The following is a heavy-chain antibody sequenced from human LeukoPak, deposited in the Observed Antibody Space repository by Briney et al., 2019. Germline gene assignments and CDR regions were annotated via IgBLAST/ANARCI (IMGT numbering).Heavy chain of an antibody. J-gene: IGHJ5*02. CDR1: GGSISSSSYY. CDR3: ARIWAFSGFDP. CDR2: IYYSGST. V-gene: IGHV4-39*07. D-gene: IGHD3-16*01. Sequence: PSETLSLTCTVSGGSISSSSYYWGWIRQPPGKGLEWIGSIYYSGSTYYNPSLKSRVTISVDTSKNQFSLKLSSVTAADTAVYYCARIWAFSGFDPWGQGTLVTVSS.